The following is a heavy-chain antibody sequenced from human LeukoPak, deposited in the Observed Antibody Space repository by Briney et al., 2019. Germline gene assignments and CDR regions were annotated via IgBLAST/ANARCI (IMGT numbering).Heavy chain of an antibody. CDR1: GYSFTSYW. CDR3: ARQDIVVVQAAIPAYYYYMDV. D-gene: IGHD2-2*02. CDR2: IYPGDSVT. Sequence: GESLKISCKGSGYSFTSYWIGWVRQMPGKGLEWMGIIYPGDSVTRYSPSFQGQVTISADKSISTAYLQWSSLKASDTAMYYCARQDIVVVQAAIPAYYYYMDVWGKGTTVTVSS. J-gene: IGHJ6*03. V-gene: IGHV5-51*01.